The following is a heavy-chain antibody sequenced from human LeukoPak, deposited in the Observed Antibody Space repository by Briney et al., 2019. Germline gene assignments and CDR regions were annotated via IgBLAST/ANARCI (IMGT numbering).Heavy chain of an antibody. CDR1: GFVFSSYD. CDR2: FKSSSYI. J-gene: IGHJ6*02. V-gene: IGHV3-21*01. D-gene: IGHD3-3*01. CDR3: ARELPLTIFGVANGMDV. Sequence: PGGSLRLSCAASGFVFSSYDMNWVRQAPGKGLEWVSCFKSSSYIYYADSVRGRFTISRDNAKNSLYLQMNSLRAEDTAVYCCARELPLTIFGVANGMDVWGQGTTVIVSS.